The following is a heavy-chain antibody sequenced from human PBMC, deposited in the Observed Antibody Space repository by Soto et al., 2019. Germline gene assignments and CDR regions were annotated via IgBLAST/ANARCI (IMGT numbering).Heavy chain of an antibody. J-gene: IGHJ4*02. V-gene: IGHV1-69*06. CDR3: ARDAITFAIVGAWDY. CDR2: IIPIVGTA. Sequence: QVQLVQSGAEVKKPGSSVKVSCKASGGTFSSYAISWVRQAPGQGLEWMGGIIPIVGTANYAQKLQGRVTITADKSASTAYMELSSLRSEDTAVYYCARDAITFAIVGAWDYWGQGTLVTVSS. CDR1: GGTFSSYA. D-gene: IGHD1-26*01.